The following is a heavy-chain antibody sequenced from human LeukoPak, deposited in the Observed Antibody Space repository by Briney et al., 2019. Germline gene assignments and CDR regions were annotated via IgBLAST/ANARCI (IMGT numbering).Heavy chain of an antibody. CDR1: GFTVSSND. CDR2: IYSGGST. CDR3: ARDPDILLGVNFDY. V-gene: IGHV3-53*01. J-gene: IGHJ4*02. D-gene: IGHD2-21*01. Sequence: GGSLRLSCAASGFTVSSNDMSWVRQAPGKGLECISVIYSGGSTDYADSVKGRLTISRDNSKNTLYLQMNSLRAEDTAVYYCARDPDILLGVNFDYWGQGALVIVSS.